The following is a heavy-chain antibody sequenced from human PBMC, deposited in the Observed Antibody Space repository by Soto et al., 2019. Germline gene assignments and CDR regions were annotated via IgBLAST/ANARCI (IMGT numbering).Heavy chain of an antibody. CDR1: GFTFSYYG. CDR2: IWYDGSKI. D-gene: IGHD6-13*01. CDR3: ARDQQQLETGFDH. J-gene: IGHJ4*02. V-gene: IGHV3-33*01. Sequence: QVQLVESGGGVVQPGRSLRLSCAASGFTFSYYGMHSVRQAPGKGLEWVAVIWYDGSKIYYADSVKGRFTISRDNFKNTLYLQMNSLRGEDTAVYYCARDQQQLETGFDHWGQGTLVTVSS.